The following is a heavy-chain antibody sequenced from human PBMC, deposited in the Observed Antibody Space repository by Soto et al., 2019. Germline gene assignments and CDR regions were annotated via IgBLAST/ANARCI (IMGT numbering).Heavy chain of an antibody. CDR2: ISSSSSYI. V-gene: IGHV3-21*01. J-gene: IGHJ4*02. D-gene: IGHD2-15*01. CDR3: ARDVPYCSGGSCHISFDY. CDR1: GFTFSSYS. Sequence: EVQLVESGGGLVKPGESLRLSCAASGFTFSSYSMNWVRQAPGKGLEWVSSISSSSSYIYYADSVKGRFTISRDNAKNSLYLQMNSLRAEDTAVYYCARDVPYCSGGSCHISFDYWGQGTLVTVSS.